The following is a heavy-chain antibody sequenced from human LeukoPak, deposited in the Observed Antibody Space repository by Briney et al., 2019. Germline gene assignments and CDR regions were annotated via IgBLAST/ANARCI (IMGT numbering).Heavy chain of an antibody. V-gene: IGHV4-59*01. D-gene: IGHD3-22*01. CDR2: IYYSGST. CDR1: GGSISSYY. Sequence: SETLSLTCTVSGGSISSYYWNWIRQPPGKGLEWIGYIYYSGSTTYNPSLKSRVTISVDTSKNQFSLKLSSVTAADTAVYYCARGADSSGYYSIFYFDYWGQGTLVTVSS. J-gene: IGHJ4*02. CDR3: ARGADSSGYYSIFYFDY.